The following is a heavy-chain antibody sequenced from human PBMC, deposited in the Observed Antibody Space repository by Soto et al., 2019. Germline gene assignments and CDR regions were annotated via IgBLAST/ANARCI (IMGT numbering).Heavy chain of an antibody. V-gene: IGHV3-23*04. CDR1: GFTFNDYA. CDR3: AKAFCAAATCLPCES. J-gene: IGHJ4*02. Sequence: EVHLVQSGGGLVQPGESLSLSCVASGFTFNDYAMHWVRQTPGKGLEWVAAISNRGSSAYYADSVKGRFTISRDKSTKSLSLQMHTLRVEDTAVYFCAKAFCAAATCLPCESWGQGTPVAVSP. D-gene: IGHD2-21*01. CDR2: ISNRGSSA.